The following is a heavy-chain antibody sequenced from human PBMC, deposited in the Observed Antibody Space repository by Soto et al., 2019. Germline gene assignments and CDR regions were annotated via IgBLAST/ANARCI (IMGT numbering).Heavy chain of an antibody. D-gene: IGHD6-13*01. CDR1: GYSFTSYW. CDR3: ASQYSSSWNFDY. J-gene: IGHJ4*02. CDR2: IDPSDSYT. Sequence: PGESLKISCXGSGYSFTSYWISWVRQMPGKGLEWMGRIDPSDSYTNYSPSFQGHVTISADKSISTAYLQWSSLKASDTAMYYCASQYSSSWNFDYWGQGTLVTVSS. V-gene: IGHV5-10-1*01.